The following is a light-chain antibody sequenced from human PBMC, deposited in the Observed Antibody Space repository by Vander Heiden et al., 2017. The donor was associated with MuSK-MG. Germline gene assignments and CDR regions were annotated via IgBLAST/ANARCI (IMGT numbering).Light chain of an antibody. CDR3: QVWDGSGDHVV. V-gene: IGLV3-21*02. Sequence: SYVLTQPPSVSVAPEQTARITCGGNNFGSKTLHWYQQRPGQAPVLVVYNDNDRPSGIPGRFSGSNSGTTATLTISRVEAGDEADYYCQVWDGSGDHVVFGGGTKLTVL. CDR2: NDN. CDR1: NFGSKT. J-gene: IGLJ2*01.